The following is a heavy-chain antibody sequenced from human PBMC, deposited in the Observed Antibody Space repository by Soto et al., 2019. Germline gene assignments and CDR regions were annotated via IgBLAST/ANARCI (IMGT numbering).Heavy chain of an antibody. CDR3: ARDPADSSGYYPNWFDP. Sequence: QVQLVESGGGVVQPGRSLRLSCAASGFTFSSYAMHWVRQAPGKGLEWVAVISYDGSNKYYADSVKGRFTISRDNSKNTLYLQMNSLRAEETAVYYWARDPADSSGYYPNWFDPWGQGTLVTVSS. CDR1: GFTFSSYA. CDR2: ISYDGSNK. J-gene: IGHJ5*02. D-gene: IGHD3-22*01. V-gene: IGHV3-30-3*01.